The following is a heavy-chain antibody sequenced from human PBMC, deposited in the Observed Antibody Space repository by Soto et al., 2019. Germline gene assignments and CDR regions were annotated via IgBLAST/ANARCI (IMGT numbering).Heavy chain of an antibody. J-gene: IGHJ5*02. V-gene: IGHV4-31*03. CDR2: IYFNGNI. CDR1: GGSLTSGGSC. Sequence: QVQLQESGPGLVKPSETLSLTCSVSGGSLTSGGSCWSWIRQHPGKGLEWIGYIYFNGNIYYNRSLRSRVAVSVDTSKNQFSLKLRSVTAADTAVYFCAHDDYGDEGFRRWFDPWGQGILVTVSS. D-gene: IGHD4-17*01. CDR3: AHDDYGDEGFRRWFDP.